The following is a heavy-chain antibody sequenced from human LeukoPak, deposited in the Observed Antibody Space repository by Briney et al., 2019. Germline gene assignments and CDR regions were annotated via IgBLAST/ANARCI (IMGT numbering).Heavy chain of an antibody. CDR2: IDTAGDT. J-gene: IGHJ4*02. CDR1: GFTFSSSD. Sequence: GGSLRLSCAASGFTFSSSDMHWVRQATGKGLEWVSAIDTAGDTYYPGSVKGRFTISRDNAKSSLYLQMNSLRAGDTAVYYCARGERFGEEITYWGQGILVTVSS. D-gene: IGHD3-10*01. V-gene: IGHV3-13*01. CDR3: ARGERFGEEITY.